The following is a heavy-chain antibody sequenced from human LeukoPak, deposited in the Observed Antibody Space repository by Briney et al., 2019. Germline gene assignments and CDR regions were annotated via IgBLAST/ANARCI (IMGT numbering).Heavy chain of an antibody. V-gene: IGHV4-59*01. Sequence: SETLSLTCTVSGGSISSYYWSWIRQPPGRGLEWIGSIHYSGSTNYNSSLKSRVTISEDTSKNQFSLKLSSVTAADTAVYYCARGRYFANYWGQGTLVTVSS. CDR1: GGSISSYY. J-gene: IGHJ4*02. D-gene: IGHD3-9*01. CDR3: ARGRYFANY. CDR2: IHYSGST.